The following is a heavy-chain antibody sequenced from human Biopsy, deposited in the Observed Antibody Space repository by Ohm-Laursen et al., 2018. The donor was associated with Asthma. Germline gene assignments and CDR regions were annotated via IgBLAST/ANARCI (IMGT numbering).Heavy chain of an antibody. Sequence: GASVKVSCKTSGYTFNSAGITWARQAPGQGLEWMGWISVYNGNTKVAQKLQDRVTMITDTSTSTAYMELRSLRSDDTAVYFRARAVDYSHYYGIDVWGQGTTVTVS. CDR3: ARAVDYSHYYGIDV. V-gene: IGHV1-18*01. D-gene: IGHD3-10*01. CDR1: GYTFNSAG. CDR2: ISVYNGNT. J-gene: IGHJ6*02.